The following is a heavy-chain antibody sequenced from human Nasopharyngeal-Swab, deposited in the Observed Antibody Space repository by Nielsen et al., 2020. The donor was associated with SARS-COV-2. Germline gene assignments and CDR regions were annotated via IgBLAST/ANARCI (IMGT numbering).Heavy chain of an antibody. V-gene: IGHV1-69*13. D-gene: IGHD1-26*01. CDR1: GGTFSSYA. CDR2: IIPIFGTA. Sequence: SVKVSCKASGGTFSSYAVGWVRKAHGQGLEWMGGIIPIFGTANYAQKFQGRVTITADESTSTAYMELSSLRSEDTAVYYCARGEGSYTRSFDYWGQGTLVTVSS. CDR3: ARGEGSYTRSFDY. J-gene: IGHJ4*02.